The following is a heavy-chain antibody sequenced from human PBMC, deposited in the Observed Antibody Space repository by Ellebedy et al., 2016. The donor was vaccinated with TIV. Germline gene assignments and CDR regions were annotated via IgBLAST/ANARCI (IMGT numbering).Heavy chain of an antibody. CDR2: IDPSGGST. CDR3: ARDRIVGSSSPYYKGMDV. V-gene: IGHV1-46*01. Sequence: AASVKVSCKASGYTFTSYYMHWVRQAPGQGLEWMGVIDPSGGSTDYAQKFQGRVTMTRDTSTSTVYMELSSLRSDDTAVYYCARDRIVGSSSPYYKGMDVWGQGTTVTVSS. CDR1: GYTFTSYY. D-gene: IGHD1-26*01. J-gene: IGHJ6*02.